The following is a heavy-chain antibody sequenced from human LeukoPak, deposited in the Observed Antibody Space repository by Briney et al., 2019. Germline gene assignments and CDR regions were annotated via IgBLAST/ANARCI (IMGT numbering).Heavy chain of an antibody. Sequence: GGSLRLSCAASGFTFSNYAMHWVRQAPGKGLEWVAFIRFDGNNKYYADSVKGRFTISRDNFKNTLYVQMNSLRPEDTAVYYCAKDRCSSSSCYVSYSFDYWGQGTLVTVSS. D-gene: IGHD2-2*01. V-gene: IGHV3-30*02. CDR2: IRFDGNNK. J-gene: IGHJ4*02. CDR3: AKDRCSSSSCYVSYSFDY. CDR1: GFTFSNYA.